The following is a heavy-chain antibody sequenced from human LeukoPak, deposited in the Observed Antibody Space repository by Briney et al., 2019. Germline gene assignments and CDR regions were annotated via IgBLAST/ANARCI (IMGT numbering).Heavy chain of an antibody. J-gene: IGHJ4*02. D-gene: IGHD3-10*01. CDR1: SYNFINYG. CDR3: ARGGGSGSYSDY. CDR2: ISTYNGNT. Sequence: ASVKVSCKASSYNFINYGVTWVRQAPGQGLEWMGWISTYNGNTNYAQKFQGRVTMTTDTTTSRAYMELRSLTSDDTAVFYCARGGGSGSYSDYWGQGTLVTVS. V-gene: IGHV1-18*01.